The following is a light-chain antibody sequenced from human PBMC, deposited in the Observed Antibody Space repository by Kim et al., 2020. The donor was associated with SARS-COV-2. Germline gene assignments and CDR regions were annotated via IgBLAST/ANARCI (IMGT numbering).Light chain of an antibody. J-gene: IGKJ2*03. V-gene: IGKV1-39*01. CDR3: QQSVKIPYS. CDR2: FAS. CDR1: QSIGTK. Sequence: SASVGDRITITCRASQSIGTKLNWYQQKPGKAPKILIYFASSLQGGVPSRFSGSGSGTDFTLTISSLQPEDFATYYCQQSVKIPYSFGQGTKLEI.